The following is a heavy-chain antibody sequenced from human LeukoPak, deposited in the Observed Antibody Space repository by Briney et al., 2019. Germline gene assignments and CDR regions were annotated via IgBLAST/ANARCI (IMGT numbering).Heavy chain of an antibody. Sequence: GGSLRLSCAASGFTFSGYSMNWVRQAPGKGLEWVSSITSSSSYIYYADSVKGRFTISRDNAKNSLYLQMNSLRAEDTAVYYCARGETSWTLLNDYWGQGTLITVS. J-gene: IGHJ4*02. CDR3: ARGETSWTLLNDY. CDR1: GFTFSGYS. V-gene: IGHV3-21*01. CDR2: ITSSSSYI. D-gene: IGHD2-2*01.